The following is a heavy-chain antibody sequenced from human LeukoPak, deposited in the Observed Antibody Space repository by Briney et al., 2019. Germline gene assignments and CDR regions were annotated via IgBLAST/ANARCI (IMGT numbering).Heavy chain of an antibody. Sequence: TGGSLRLSCVASGFTFSNYAMTWVRQAPGKGLEWVSSISGTSHSTYHADSVKGRFTISRDNSKNTLYLQMNSLRAEDTAVYYCAKETVSSSWSLNDYWGQGTLVTVSS. J-gene: IGHJ4*02. D-gene: IGHD6-13*01. CDR1: GFTFSNYA. V-gene: IGHV3-23*01. CDR3: AKETVSSSWSLNDY. CDR2: ISGTSHST.